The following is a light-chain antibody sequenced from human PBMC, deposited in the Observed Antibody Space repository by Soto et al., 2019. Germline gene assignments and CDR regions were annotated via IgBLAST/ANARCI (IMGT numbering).Light chain of an antibody. CDR1: QSVSSN. CDR2: GAS. CDR3: QQYNNWPPMYT. Sequence: EIVMTQSPATLSVSPGERATLSCRASQSVSSNLAWYQQKPGQAPRLLIYGASTRAIGIPARFSGSGSGTESPLTISTLQSEDFAVYYCQQYNNWPPMYTFGQGTKLEIK. J-gene: IGKJ2*01. V-gene: IGKV3-15*01.